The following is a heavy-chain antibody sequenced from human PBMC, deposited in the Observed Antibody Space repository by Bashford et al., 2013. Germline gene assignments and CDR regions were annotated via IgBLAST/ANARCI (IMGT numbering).Heavy chain of an antibody. V-gene: IGHV3-53*01. J-gene: IGHJ3*02. D-gene: IGHD3-10*01. Sequence: GSLRLSCAASGFTVSSNYMSWVRQAPGKGLEWVSFIYSGDTTYYADSVKGRFTISRDNSKNTLYLQMNSLRAEDTAVYYCARGPLLWKGVTFHIWGQGTMVTVSS. CDR2: IYSGDTT. CDR3: ARGPLLWKGVTFHI. CDR1: GFTVSSNY.